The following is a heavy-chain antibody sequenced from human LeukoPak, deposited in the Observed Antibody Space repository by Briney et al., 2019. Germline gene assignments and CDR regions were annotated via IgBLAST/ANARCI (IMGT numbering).Heavy chain of an antibody. CDR1: GESFSGYY. V-gene: IGHV4-34*01. CDR2: INHSGST. CDR3: ARGSSTVVTVYYFDY. Sequence: SETLSLTCAVYGESFSGYYWSWIRQPPGKGLEWFGEINHSGSTNYHPSFKGRVTISVDTSKNQFSLKLSSVTAADTAVYYCARGSSTVVTVYYFDYWGQGTLVTVSS. D-gene: IGHD4-23*01. J-gene: IGHJ4*02.